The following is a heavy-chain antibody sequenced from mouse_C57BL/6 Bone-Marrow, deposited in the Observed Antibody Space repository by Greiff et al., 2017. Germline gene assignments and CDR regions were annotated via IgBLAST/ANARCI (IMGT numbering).Heavy chain of an antibody. CDR3: SRPWLWGY. V-gene: IGHV5-2*01. D-gene: IGHD1-1*02. CDR1: EYEFPSYD. Sequence: EVQGVESGGGLVQPGESLQLSCESNEYEFPSYDMSWVRQTPEKRLELVAAINSDGGSTYYPDTMERRFIISSDNTKKTLYLQMSGLRSEDTALYYRSRPWLWGYWGQGTTLTVSS. CDR2: INSDGGST. J-gene: IGHJ2*01.